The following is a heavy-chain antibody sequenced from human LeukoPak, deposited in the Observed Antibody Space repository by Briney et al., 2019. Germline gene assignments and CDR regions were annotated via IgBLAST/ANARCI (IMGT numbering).Heavy chain of an antibody. V-gene: IGHV4-38-2*02. Sequence: SETLSLTCTVSGYSISSGYYWGWIRQRPGKGLEWIGSNYHSGSTYYYPSLKSRVTISVDTSKNQLSLKLSSVTAADTAVYYCASSAKGGIVGATYYFDYWGQGTLVTVSS. CDR1: GYSISSGYY. CDR2: NYHSGST. J-gene: IGHJ4*02. D-gene: IGHD1-26*01. CDR3: ASSAKGGIVGATYYFDY.